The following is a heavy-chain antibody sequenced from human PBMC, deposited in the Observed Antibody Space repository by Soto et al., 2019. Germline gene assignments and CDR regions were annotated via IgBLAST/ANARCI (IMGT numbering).Heavy chain of an antibody. CDR1: GFTFNSYW. V-gene: IGHV3-7*04. CDR2: IKQDGSEK. J-gene: IGHJ4*02. CDR3: ARGLGLGP. Sequence: EVQLVESGGGLVQPGGSLRLSCEASGFTFNSYWMTWVRQAPGKGLEWVANIKQDGSEKYYVDSVKGRLTISRDNAKKSLYLQMNNLRAEDTAWDYCARGLGLGPGGQGTEVIVSS. D-gene: IGHD3-16*01.